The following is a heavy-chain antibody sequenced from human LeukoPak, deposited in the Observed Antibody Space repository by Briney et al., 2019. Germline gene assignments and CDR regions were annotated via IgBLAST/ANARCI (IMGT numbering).Heavy chain of an antibody. J-gene: IGHJ6*02. CDR1: GGSISSYY. CDR3: ASSRIVGATGAYYYYGMDV. V-gene: IGHV4-4*07. D-gene: IGHD1-26*01. CDR2: NYTSGST. Sequence: PSETLSLTCTVSGGSISSYYWSWIRRPAGKGLEWIGRNYTSGSTNYNPSLKSRVTMSVDTSKNQFSLKLSSVTAADTAVYYCASSRIVGATGAYYYYGMDVWGQGTTVTVSS.